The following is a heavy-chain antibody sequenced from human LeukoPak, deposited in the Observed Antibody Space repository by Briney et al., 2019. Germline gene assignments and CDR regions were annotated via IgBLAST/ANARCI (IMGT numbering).Heavy chain of an antibody. J-gene: IGHJ4*02. Sequence: PGGSLRLSCAASGFTFDDYGMSWVRQAPGKGLEWVAFIRYDGSNKYYADSVKGRFTISRDNSKNTLYLQMNSLRAEDTAVYYCAKDKGYGPIDYWGQGTLVTVSS. CDR3: AKDKGYGPIDY. D-gene: IGHD5-12*01. CDR2: IRYDGSNK. CDR1: GFTFDDYG. V-gene: IGHV3-30*02.